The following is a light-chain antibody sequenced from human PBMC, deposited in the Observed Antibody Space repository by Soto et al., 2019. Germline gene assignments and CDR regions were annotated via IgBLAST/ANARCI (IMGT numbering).Light chain of an antibody. CDR1: QSISSW. V-gene: IGKV1-5*01. Sequence: DIQIAQSPSTMSASVVARVTITCRASQSISSWLAWYQQKPGKAPKFLIYDASSLESGVPSRFSGSGSGTEFTLTISSLQPDDFATYYCQQYNSYSTFGQGTKVDI. J-gene: IGKJ1*01. CDR3: QQYNSYST. CDR2: DAS.